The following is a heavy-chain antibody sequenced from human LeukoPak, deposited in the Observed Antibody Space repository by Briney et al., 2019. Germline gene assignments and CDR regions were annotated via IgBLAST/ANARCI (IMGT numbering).Heavy chain of an antibody. J-gene: IGHJ4*02. CDR3: ARTSNNYYDILTDRGSFDS. Sequence: SGPTLVNPTQTLTLTCTFSGFSLSTSGMSVSWIRQPPGKALEWLALIDWDDDKYYRTSLKTRLTISKDTSKYQVVLTVTNMDPVDTATYYCARTSNNYYDILTDRGSFDSRGQGTLVTVSS. CDR2: IDWDDDK. V-gene: IGHV2-70*01. D-gene: IGHD3-9*01. CDR1: GFSLSTSGMS.